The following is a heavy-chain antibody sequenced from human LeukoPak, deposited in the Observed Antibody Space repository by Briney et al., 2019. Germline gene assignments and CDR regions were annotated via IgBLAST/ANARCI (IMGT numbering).Heavy chain of an antibody. D-gene: IGHD1-26*01. Sequence: GRSLRLSCAASGFTFDDYAMHWVRQPPGKGLEGVSGISWNSGSIGYADSVKGRFTISRDNAKNSLYLQMNSLRAEDTALYYCAKDSSSGSYQLQYFDYWGQGTLVTVSS. J-gene: IGHJ4*02. CDR2: ISWNSGSI. CDR1: GFTFDDYA. V-gene: IGHV3-9*01. CDR3: AKDSSSGSYQLQYFDY.